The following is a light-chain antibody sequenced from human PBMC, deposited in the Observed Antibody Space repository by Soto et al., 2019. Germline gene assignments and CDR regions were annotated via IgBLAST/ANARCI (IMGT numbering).Light chain of an antibody. CDR1: QNIYYN. J-gene: IGKJ1*01. CDR2: RAS. Sequence: ILMTQSPATVSVSPGESATLSCRASQNIYYNVAWYQHRPGQAPSILIYRASTRAPGVPARFSGSGSGTEFTLTISSLQPEDFTVYSCLQYPNLCAFGQGTKV. V-gene: IGKV3-15*01. CDR3: LQYPNLCA.